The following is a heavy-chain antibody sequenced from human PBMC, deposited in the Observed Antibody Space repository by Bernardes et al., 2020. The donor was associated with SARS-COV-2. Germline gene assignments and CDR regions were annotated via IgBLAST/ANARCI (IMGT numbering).Heavy chain of an antibody. Sequence: GSLRLSCAASGFSVSAYWMHLVRQVPGEGLVWVARINEDGRVINYAESVRGRFTIYRDIADNKLYLQMKSLRADDSAVYYCARDFGGNSDYWGQGTLVTVSS. CDR2: INEDGRVI. V-gene: IGHV3-74*01. D-gene: IGHD2-21*01. CDR1: GFSVSAYW. CDR3: ARDFGGNSDY. J-gene: IGHJ4*02.